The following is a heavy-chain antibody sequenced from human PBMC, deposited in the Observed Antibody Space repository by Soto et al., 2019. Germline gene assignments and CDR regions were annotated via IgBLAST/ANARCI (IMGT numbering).Heavy chain of an antibody. Sequence: ASVKVSCKASGYTFTGYYMHWVRQAPGQGLEWMGWINPNSGGTNYAQKFQGRVTMTRDTSISTACMELSRLRSDDTAVYYCARDKVVAARGMDVWGQGTTVTVSS. D-gene: IGHD2-15*01. CDR1: GYTFTGYY. CDR2: INPNSGGT. CDR3: ARDKVVAARGMDV. J-gene: IGHJ6*02. V-gene: IGHV1-2*02.